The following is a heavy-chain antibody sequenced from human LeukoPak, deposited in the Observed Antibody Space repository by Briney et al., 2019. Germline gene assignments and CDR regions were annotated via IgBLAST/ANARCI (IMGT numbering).Heavy chain of an antibody. CDR1: GFTFSSYT. J-gene: IGHJ4*02. D-gene: IGHD2-8*01. CDR3: AKELYGNPSGY. Sequence: GGSLRLSCAASGFTFSSYTMHWVRQAPGKGLEWVSAISGDGGTISYAASVRGRFTISRDNAKNTLFLQMSSLRAGDTALYYCAKELYGNPSGYWGQGTRVTVSS. V-gene: IGHV3-23*01. CDR2: ISGDGGTI.